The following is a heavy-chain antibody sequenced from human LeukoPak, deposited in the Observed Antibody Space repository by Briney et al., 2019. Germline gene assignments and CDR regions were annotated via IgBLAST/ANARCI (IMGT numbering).Heavy chain of an antibody. V-gene: IGHV4-39*07. Sequence: PSETLSLTCTVSGGSISSSSYYWGWIRQPPGKGLEWIGSINHSGSTNYNPSLKSRVTISVDTSKNQFSLKLSSVTAADTAVCYCARGHPHYYDSSGYTTKNFDYWGQGTLVTVSS. CDR2: INHSGST. J-gene: IGHJ4*02. D-gene: IGHD3-22*01. CDR3: ARGHPHYYDSSGYTTKNFDY. CDR1: GGSISSSSYY.